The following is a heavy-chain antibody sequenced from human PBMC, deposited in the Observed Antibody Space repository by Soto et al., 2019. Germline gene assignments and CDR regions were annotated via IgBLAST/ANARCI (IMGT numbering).Heavy chain of an antibody. CDR1: GGSISSSSYY. Sequence: SETLSLTCTVSGGSISSSSYYWCWIRQPPGKGLEWIGSIYYSGSTYYNPSLKSRVTISVDTSKNQFSLKLSSVTAADTAVYYCASFPDFWSGYRGAYYYYYGMDVWGQGTTVTVSS. J-gene: IGHJ6*02. CDR2: IYYSGST. D-gene: IGHD3-3*01. V-gene: IGHV4-39*01. CDR3: ASFPDFWSGYRGAYYYYYGMDV.